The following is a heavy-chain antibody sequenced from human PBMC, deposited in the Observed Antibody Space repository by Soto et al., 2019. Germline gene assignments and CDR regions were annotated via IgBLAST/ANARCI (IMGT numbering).Heavy chain of an antibody. CDR3: ARDRSSTYYYYGMDL. CDR2: ISYDGGNQ. Sequence: GGTLRLSCNASGVSFNRHGIHWVRQAPGKGLEWVAVISYDGGNQAYADSVKGRFSISRDNSKNTVYLQMNSLRAEDTAVYYCARDRSSTYYYYGMDLWGQGTTVTVS. CDR1: GVSFNRHG. V-gene: IGHV3-30-3*01. J-gene: IGHJ6*02. D-gene: IGHD6-19*01.